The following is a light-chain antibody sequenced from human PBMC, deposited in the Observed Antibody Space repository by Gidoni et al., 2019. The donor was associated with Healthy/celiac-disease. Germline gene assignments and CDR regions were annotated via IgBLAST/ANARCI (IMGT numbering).Light chain of an antibody. CDR2: KAS. Sequence: DIPMTQSPSTLSASVGDKVTITCRASQSISSWLAWYQQTPEKAPKLLIYKASSVERGVPTRISGSGSGEEFTLTSRSVQDDDFVTYYWQQYNSYWTFGQGTKVEIK. CDR3: QQYNSYWT. CDR1: QSISSW. V-gene: IGKV1-5*03. J-gene: IGKJ1*01.